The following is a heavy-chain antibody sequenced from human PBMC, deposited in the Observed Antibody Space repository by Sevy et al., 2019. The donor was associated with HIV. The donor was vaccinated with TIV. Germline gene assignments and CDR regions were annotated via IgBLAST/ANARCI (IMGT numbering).Heavy chain of an antibody. Sequence: ASVTVSCKSSGYTFTSYGISWVRPAPGQGLEWMGGFSAYNGNTNYAQKLQGRVNMTTDTSTSTAYMELRSLRSDDTAVDYCARAGGQLPFDYWGQGTLVTVSS. V-gene: IGHV1-18*04. CDR3: ARAGGQLPFDY. CDR1: GYTFTSYG. CDR2: FSAYNGNT. J-gene: IGHJ4*02. D-gene: IGHD2-2*01.